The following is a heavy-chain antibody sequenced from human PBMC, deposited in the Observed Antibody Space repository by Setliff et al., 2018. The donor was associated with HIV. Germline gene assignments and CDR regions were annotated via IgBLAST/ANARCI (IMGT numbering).Heavy chain of an antibody. V-gene: IGHV4-61*02. Sequence: SETLSLTCAVSGYSISSGYYWSWIRQPAGKGLEWIGRIYTSGSTNYNPSLKSRVTISVDTSKNQFTLKLSPVTAADTAVYYCARDLGSGLYYYGMDVWGQGTTVTVSS. CDR1: GYSISSGYY. J-gene: IGHJ6*02. CDR2: IYTSGST. D-gene: IGHD7-27*01. CDR3: ARDLGSGLYYYGMDV.